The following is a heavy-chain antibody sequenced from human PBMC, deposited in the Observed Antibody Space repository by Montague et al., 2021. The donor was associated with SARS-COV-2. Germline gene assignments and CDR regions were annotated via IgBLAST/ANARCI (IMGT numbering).Heavy chain of an antibody. D-gene: IGHD2-2*01. CDR1: GGSISSSSYY. CDR3: ARLKAPYCSSTSCYSASWFDP. CDR2: IYYSGST. V-gene: IGHV4-39*01. J-gene: IGHJ5*02. Sequence: SETLSLTCTVSGGSISSSSYYWGWIRQPPGKGLEWIGSIYYSGSTYYNPSLKSRVTIFVDTSKNQFSLKLSSVTAADTAVYYCARLKAPYCSSTSCYSASWFDPWGQGTLVTVSS.